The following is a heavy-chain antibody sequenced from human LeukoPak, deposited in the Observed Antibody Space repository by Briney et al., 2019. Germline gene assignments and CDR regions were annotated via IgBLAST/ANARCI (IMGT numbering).Heavy chain of an antibody. CDR3: ARLRSSSWYYYFDY. Sequence: ASVKVSCKASGYTFTSYGISWVRQAPGQGLEWMGWISAYNGNTNYAQKLQGRVTMTTDTSTSTAYMELRSLRSDDTAVYYRARLRSSSWYYYFDYWGQGTLVTVSS. CDR2: ISAYNGNT. CDR1: GYTFTSYG. D-gene: IGHD6-13*01. J-gene: IGHJ4*02. V-gene: IGHV1-18*01.